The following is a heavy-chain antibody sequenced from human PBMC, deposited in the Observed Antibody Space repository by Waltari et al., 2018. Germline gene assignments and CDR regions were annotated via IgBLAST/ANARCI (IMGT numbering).Heavy chain of an antibody. V-gene: IGHV3-9*01. J-gene: IGHJ6*02. CDR2: ISWNSGSI. CDR1: GFTFDDYA. D-gene: IGHD2-8*02. Sequence: EVQLVESGGGLVQPGRSLRLSCAASGFTFDDYAMHWVRPAPGQGLEWVSGISWNSGSIGYADSVKGRFTISRDNAKNSLYLQMNSLRAEDTAVYYCARDRTGGGYYYYYYGMDVWGQGTTVTVSS. CDR3: ARDRTGGGYYYYYYGMDV.